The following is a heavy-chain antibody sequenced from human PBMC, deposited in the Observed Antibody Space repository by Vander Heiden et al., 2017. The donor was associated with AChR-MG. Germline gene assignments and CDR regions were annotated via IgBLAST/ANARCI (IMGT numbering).Heavy chain of an antibody. CDR2: ISYDGSNK. CDR3: ARDLRTLDYYFDY. J-gene: IGHJ4*01. D-gene: IGHD1-1*01. V-gene: IGHV3-30-3*01. CDR1: GFPFSSDA. Sequence: QVQLAASGGGVVQPGRSLRPSCAASGFPFSSDAMHWVRQAPGKGLEWVAVISYDGSNKYYADSVKGRFTISRDNSKNTLYLQMNSLRAEDTAVYYCARDLRTLDYYFDYWGHGTLVTVSS.